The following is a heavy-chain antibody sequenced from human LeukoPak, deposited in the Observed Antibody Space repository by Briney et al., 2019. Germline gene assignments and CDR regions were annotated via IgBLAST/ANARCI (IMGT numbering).Heavy chain of an antibody. CDR3: ARDPLAALGNWFDP. D-gene: IGHD6-13*01. J-gene: IGHJ5*02. CDR2: IYSSGSI. Sequence: SETLSLTCTVSGGSISSYYWSWIRQPAGKGLEWIGRIYSSGSINYNPSLKSRVTISMDTSKNQFSLKLSSVTAADTAVYYCARDPLAALGNWFDPWGQGTLVTVSS. CDR1: GGSISSYY. V-gene: IGHV4-4*07.